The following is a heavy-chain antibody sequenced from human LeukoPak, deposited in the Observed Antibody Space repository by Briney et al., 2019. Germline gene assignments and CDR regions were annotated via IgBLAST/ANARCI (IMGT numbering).Heavy chain of an antibody. CDR1: GGSISSYY. Sequence: SETLSLTCTVSGGSISSYYWSWIRQPPGKGLEWIGYIYYSGSTNYNPSLKSRVTISVDTSKNQFSLKLSSVTAADTAVYYCARANHDYYDSETEGYCFDYWGQGTLVTVSS. D-gene: IGHD3-22*01. CDR2: IYYSGST. CDR3: ARANHDYYDSETEGYCFDY. J-gene: IGHJ4*02. V-gene: IGHV4-59*08.